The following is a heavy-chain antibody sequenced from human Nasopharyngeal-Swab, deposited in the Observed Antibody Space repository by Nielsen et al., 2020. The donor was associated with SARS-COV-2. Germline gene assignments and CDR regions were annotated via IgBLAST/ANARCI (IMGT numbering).Heavy chain of an antibody. Sequence: GGSLRLSCAASGFTFSDCFMSWIRQAPGKGLEWVSYISSSGSTIYYADSVKGRFTISRDNAKNSLYLQMNSLRAEDTAVYYCARYGGIQILTGYFDYWGPGILVTVSS. J-gene: IGHJ4*02. CDR1: GFTFSDCF. CDR2: ISSSGSTI. V-gene: IGHV3-11*04. D-gene: IGHD3-9*01. CDR3: ARYGGIQILTGYFDY.